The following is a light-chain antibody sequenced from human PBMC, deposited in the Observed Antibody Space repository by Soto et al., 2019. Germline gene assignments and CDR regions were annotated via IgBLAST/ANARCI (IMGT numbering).Light chain of an antibody. CDR1: SSDVGAYNY. J-gene: IGLJ1*01. CDR3: TSYAGGNNV. V-gene: IGLV2-8*01. Sequence: QSALTQPPSASGSPGQSVTISCTGTSSDVGAYNYVSWYQQYPSKVPKLMVYGVNNRPSRVPDRFSGSKSGNTASLTVSGLQAEDEADYYCTSYAGGNNVFGTGTKLTVL. CDR2: GVN.